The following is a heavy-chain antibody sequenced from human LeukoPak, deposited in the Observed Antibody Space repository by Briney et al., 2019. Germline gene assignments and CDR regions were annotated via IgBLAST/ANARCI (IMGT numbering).Heavy chain of an antibody. CDR3: ASIVGATHFDY. Sequence: SQTLSLTCGVSNGSITSGGYYWSWIRQAPGRGLEWIGYIYHTGSTYYNPSLKGRVTISVDTSKNQFSLNLNSMTAADTAVYYCASIVGATHFDYWGQGTLVTVSS. J-gene: IGHJ4*02. D-gene: IGHD1-26*01. V-gene: IGHV4-30-2*01. CDR1: NGSITSGGYY. CDR2: IYHTGST.